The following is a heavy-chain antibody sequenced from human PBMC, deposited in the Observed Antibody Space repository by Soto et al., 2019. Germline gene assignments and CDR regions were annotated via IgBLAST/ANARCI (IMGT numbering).Heavy chain of an antibody. D-gene: IGHD2-2*01. V-gene: IGHV4-34*01. J-gene: IGHJ5*02. CDR3: ARGTLNIPRSMRSWFDP. CDR1: GGSFSGYY. CDR2: INHSGST. Sequence: SETLSLTCAVYGGSFSGYYWSWIRQPPGKGLEWIGEINHSGSTNYNPSLKSRVTISVDTSKNQFSLKLSSVTAADTAVYYCARGTLNIPRSMRSWFDPWGQGTLVTVSS.